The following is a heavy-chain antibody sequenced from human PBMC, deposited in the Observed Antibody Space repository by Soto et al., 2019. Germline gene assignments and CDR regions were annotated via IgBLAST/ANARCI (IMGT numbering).Heavy chain of an antibody. CDR1: GFTFGDYA. D-gene: IGHD6-19*01. J-gene: IGHJ3*02. CDR2: IRSKAYGGTT. V-gene: IGHV3-49*03. Sequence: GSLRLSCTASGFTFGDYAMSWFRQAPGKGLEWVGFIRSKAYGGTTEYAASVKGRFTISRDDSKSIAYLQMNSLKTEDTAVYYCTRKRWLVFSSAFDIWGRGTMIIVAS. CDR3: TRKRWLVFSSAFDI.